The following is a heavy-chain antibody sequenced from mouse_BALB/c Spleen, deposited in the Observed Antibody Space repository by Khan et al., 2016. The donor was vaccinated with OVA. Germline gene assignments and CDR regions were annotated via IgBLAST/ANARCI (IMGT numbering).Heavy chain of an antibody. V-gene: IGHV1-4*01. CDR1: GYTFTSYT. D-gene: IGHD2-14*01. CDR2: INPSNDYT. CDR3: VSEGANHRSDGWFAY. Sequence: QVQLKESRAELARPGASVKMSCKASGYTFTSYTIHWVRQRPGQAPEWIGHINPSNDYTNYNQNFKDKATLIVDKSSTTAYMQLSSLTSEDSAVYYCVSEGANHRSDGWFAYWGQGTLVTVSA. J-gene: IGHJ3*01.